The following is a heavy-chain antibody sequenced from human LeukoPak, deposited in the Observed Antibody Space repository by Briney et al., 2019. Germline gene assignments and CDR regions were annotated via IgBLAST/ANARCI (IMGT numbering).Heavy chain of an antibody. CDR3: ARDSPVSDALDK. CDR2: IYSGGSP. Sequence: GGSLRLSYAASGFSISDNYMNWVRQAPGKGLEWVSVIYSGGSPYYTDSVKGRFTISRDNSKNTVYLQMNSLRAEDTAVYYCARDSPVSDALDKWGQGTMVTVSS. CDR1: GFSISDNY. V-gene: IGHV3-66*01. J-gene: IGHJ3*02.